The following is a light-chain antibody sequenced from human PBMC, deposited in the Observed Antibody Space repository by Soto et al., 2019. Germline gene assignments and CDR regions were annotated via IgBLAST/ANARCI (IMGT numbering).Light chain of an antibody. J-gene: IGKJ2*01. Sequence: DIQMTQSPSTVSASVGDGVTITCRASQSISTWLAWYQQKPGKAPNLLIYDASTLESGGPSGFSGSGSGTEFTLAISRLQPDDSATYCCQQYNSYPYTFGEGTKLEIK. CDR3: QQYNSYPYT. V-gene: IGKV1-5*01. CDR1: QSISTW. CDR2: DAS.